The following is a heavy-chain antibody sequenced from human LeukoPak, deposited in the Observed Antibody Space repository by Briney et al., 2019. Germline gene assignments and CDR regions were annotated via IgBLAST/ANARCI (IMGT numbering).Heavy chain of an antibody. Sequence: ASVKVSCKASGYTFSNYGFSWVRQAPGQGLEWMGWTSANNGNTNYAQKLQGRVTMTTDTSTSTAYMELRSLRSEDTAVYYCARDGDWARSSDYWGQGTLVTVSS. CDR2: TSANNGNT. CDR3: ARDGDWARSSDY. CDR1: GYTFSNYG. V-gene: IGHV1-18*01. J-gene: IGHJ4*02. D-gene: IGHD2-21*02.